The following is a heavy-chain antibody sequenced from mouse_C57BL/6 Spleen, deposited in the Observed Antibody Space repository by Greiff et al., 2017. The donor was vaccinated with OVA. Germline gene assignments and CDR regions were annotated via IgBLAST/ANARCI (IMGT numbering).Heavy chain of an antibody. CDR1: GFTFSDYG. V-gene: IGHV5-17*01. CDR3: AKYRWFAY. D-gene: IGHD1-3*01. CDR2: ISSGSSTI. J-gene: IGHJ3*01. Sequence: EVQLQQSGGGLVKPGGSLKLSCAASGFTFSDYGMHWVRQAPEKGLEWVAYISSGSSTIYYADTVKGRFTISRDNAKNTLFLQMTSLRSEDTAMYYCAKYRWFAYWGQGTLVTVSA.